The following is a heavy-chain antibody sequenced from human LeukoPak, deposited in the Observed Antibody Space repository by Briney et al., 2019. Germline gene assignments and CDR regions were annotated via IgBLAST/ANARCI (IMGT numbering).Heavy chain of an antibody. D-gene: IGHD3-16*01. CDR2: IYYSGST. Sequence: SETLSLTCTVSGGSISSGGYYWSWIRQHPGKGLEWIGYIYYSGSTYYNPSLKSRVTISVDTSKNQFSLKLSSVTAADTAVYYCARSNLLIKGFDPWGQGTLVTVSS. CDR1: GGSISSGGYY. CDR3: ARSNLLIKGFDP. V-gene: IGHV4-31*03. J-gene: IGHJ5*02.